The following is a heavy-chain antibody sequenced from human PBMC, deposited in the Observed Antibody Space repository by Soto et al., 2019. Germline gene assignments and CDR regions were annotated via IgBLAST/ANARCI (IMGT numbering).Heavy chain of an antibody. J-gene: IGHJ4*02. CDR1: GFTFSSYW. Sequence: PGGSLRLSCAASGFTFSSYWMHWVRQAPGKGLVWVSRINSDGSSTSYADSVKGRVTISVDTSKNQFSLKLSSVTAADTAVYYCARLSERYLWYFDYWGQGTLVTVSS. D-gene: IGHD3-10*01. V-gene: IGHV3-74*01. CDR3: ARLSERYLWYFDY. CDR2: INSDGSST.